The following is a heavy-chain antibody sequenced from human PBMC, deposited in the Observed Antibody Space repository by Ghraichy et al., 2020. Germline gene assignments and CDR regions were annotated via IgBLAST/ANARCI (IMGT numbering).Heavy chain of an antibody. CDR1: GFTFSSYA. J-gene: IGHJ4*02. CDR2: ISGSGGST. CDR3: AKDQQFIAAAGYFDY. D-gene: IGHD6-13*01. Sequence: GGSLRFSCAASGFTFSSYAMSWVRQAPGKGLEWVSAISGSGGSTYYADSVKGRFTISRDNSKNTLYLQMNSLRAEDTAVYYCAKDQQFIAAAGYFDYWGQGTLVTVSS. V-gene: IGHV3-23*01.